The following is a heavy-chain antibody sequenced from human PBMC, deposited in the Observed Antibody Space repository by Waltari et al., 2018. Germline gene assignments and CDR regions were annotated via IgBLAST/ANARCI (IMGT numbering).Heavy chain of an antibody. CDR2: INADGSEK. Sequence: EVQVVESGGDLVQPGGSLRLSCAASGFPFSSYRMTWVRQVPGKGLEWVANINADGSEKEYVDSVKGRFTISRDNAKNSLYLQMNSLRVEDTAVYYCARLHSANYWGQGTLVTVSS. J-gene: IGHJ4*02. CDR1: GFPFSSYR. CDR3: ARLHSANY. V-gene: IGHV3-7*01. D-gene: IGHD2-15*01.